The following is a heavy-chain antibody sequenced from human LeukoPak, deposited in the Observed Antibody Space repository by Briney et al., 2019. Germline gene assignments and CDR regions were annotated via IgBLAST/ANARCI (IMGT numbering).Heavy chain of an antibody. CDR3: ATDSNIGSYLFDY. CDR1: GFTFSSYS. V-gene: IGHV3-21*04. D-gene: IGHD1-26*01. Sequence: GGSLRLSCAASGFTFSSYSMNWVRQAPGKGLEWVSSISSSSSYIYYADSVKGRFTISRDNSKNTLDLQMNSLRAEDTAVYYCATDSNIGSYLFDYWGLGTLVTVSS. CDR2: ISSSSSYI. J-gene: IGHJ4*02.